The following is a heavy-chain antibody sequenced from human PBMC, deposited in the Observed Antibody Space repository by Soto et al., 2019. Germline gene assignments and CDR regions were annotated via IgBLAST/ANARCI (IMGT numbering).Heavy chain of an antibody. J-gene: IGHJ4*02. CDR1: GFRFSDYG. D-gene: IGHD6-6*01. CDR3: ARGGAARPDY. V-gene: IGHV3-48*02. Sequence: EVRLVEAGGGLVHLGGSLTLSCAASGFRFSDYGMDWVRQIPGKGPEWVSYISSNSRTTSYANSVKGRFTISRDNARNSLYLQMTSLRDEDTAVYYCARGGAARPDYWGQGTLVTVSS. CDR2: ISSNSRTT.